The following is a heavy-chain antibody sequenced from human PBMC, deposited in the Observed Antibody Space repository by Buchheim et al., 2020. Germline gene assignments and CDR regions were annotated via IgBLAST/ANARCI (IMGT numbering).Heavy chain of an antibody. CDR1: GGSISGYN. CDR3: ARTGGDHQGGDY. J-gene: IGHJ4*02. Sequence: QVQLQESGPGLVKPSETLSLTCTVSGGSISGYNWNWIRQPPGKGLEWIGFINYSGRTNSNPSLRSRVSISVDTPKNQFSLKLTSVTAADTAVYYCARTGGDHQGGDYWGQGTL. V-gene: IGHV4-59*01. D-gene: IGHD4-17*01. CDR2: INYSGRT.